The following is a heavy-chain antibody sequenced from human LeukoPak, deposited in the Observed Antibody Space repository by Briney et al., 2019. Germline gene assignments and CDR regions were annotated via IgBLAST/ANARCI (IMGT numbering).Heavy chain of an antibody. Sequence: SETLSLTCAVYGGSFSGYYWSWIREPPGMGLEWIGEINHSGSTNYNPSLKSRVTISVDTSKNQFSLKLSSVTAADTAVYYCARGPPVYYYYYYMDVWGKGTTVTVSS. CDR2: INHSGST. V-gene: IGHV4-34*01. CDR1: GGSFSGYY. CDR3: ARGPPVYYYYYYMDV. J-gene: IGHJ6*03.